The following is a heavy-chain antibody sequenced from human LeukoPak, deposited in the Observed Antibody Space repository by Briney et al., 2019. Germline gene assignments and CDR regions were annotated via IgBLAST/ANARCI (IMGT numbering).Heavy chain of an antibody. V-gene: IGHV1-69*04. CDR1: GGTFSSYA. D-gene: IGHD4-17*01. CDR2: IIPIFGIA. J-gene: IGHJ4*02. CDR3: ASVPRGGDYVG. Sequence: SVKVSCKASGGTFSSYAISWVRQAPGQGLEWMGRIIPIFGIANYAQKFQGRVTITADKSTSTAYMELSSLRSEDTAVYYCASVPRGGDYVGWGQGTLVTVSP.